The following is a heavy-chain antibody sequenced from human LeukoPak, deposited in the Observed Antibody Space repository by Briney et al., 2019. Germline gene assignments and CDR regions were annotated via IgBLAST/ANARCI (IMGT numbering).Heavy chain of an antibody. D-gene: IGHD3-22*01. V-gene: IGHV1-2*02. Sequence: AASVKVSCKASGCTFTGYDMHWVRQAPGQGLEWLGWINPNSGGTNYAQKFQGRVTMTRDTSISTAYMELSRLRSDDTAVYYCARLDYYDSSAYYGGEGFGYWGQGTLVTVSS. J-gene: IGHJ4*02. CDR3: ARLDYYDSSAYYGGEGFGY. CDR1: GCTFTGYD. CDR2: INPNSGGT.